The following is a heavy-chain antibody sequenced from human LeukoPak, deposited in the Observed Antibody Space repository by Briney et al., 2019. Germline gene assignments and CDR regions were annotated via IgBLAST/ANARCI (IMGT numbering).Heavy chain of an antibody. CDR2: ISYSGST. J-gene: IGHJ4*02. CDR3: ARGRLGGSGSYYNVLDY. V-gene: IGHV4-59*01. CDR1: GGSISSYY. Sequence: PSETLSLTCTVSGGSISSYYWSWIRQPPGKGLEWIGYISYSGSTNYNPSLKSRVTISVDTSRNQFSLKLSSVTAADTAVYYCARGRLGGSGSYYNVLDYWGQGTLVTVPS. D-gene: IGHD3-10*01.